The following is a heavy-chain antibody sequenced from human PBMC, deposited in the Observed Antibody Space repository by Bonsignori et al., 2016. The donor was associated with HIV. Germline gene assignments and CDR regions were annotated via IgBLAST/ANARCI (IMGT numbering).Heavy chain of an antibody. Sequence: WIRQPPGKGLEWVSYISSSGSTIYYADSVKGRFTISRDNAKNSLYLQMNSLRAEDTAVYYCARAPFPLSTITIFGVPQGNYYYYMDVWGKGTTVTVSS. V-gene: IGHV3-48*03. J-gene: IGHJ6*03. CDR3: ARAPFPLSTITIFGVPQGNYYYYMDV. CDR2: ISSSGSTI. D-gene: IGHD3-3*01.